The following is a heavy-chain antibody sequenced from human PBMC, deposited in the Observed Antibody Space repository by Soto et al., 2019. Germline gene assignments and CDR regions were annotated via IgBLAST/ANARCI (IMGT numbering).Heavy chain of an antibody. V-gene: IGHV4-59*08. CDR1: GGSISSYY. D-gene: IGHD2-15*01. Sequence: SETLSLTCTVSGGSISSYYWSWIRQPPGKGLEWIGYIYYSGSTNYNPSLKSRVTISVDTSKNQFSLKLSSVTAADTAVYYCARLGYCSGGSCYPQTAYYYYYYMDVWGKGTTVTVSS. CDR3: ARLGYCSGGSCYPQTAYYYYYYMDV. J-gene: IGHJ6*03. CDR2: IYYSGST.